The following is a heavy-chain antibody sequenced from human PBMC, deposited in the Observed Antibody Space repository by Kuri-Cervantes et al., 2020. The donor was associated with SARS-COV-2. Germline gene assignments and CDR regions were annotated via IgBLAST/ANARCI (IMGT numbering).Heavy chain of an antibody. CDR3: AVAATFSLRNYYYYGMDV. V-gene: IGHV1-69*10. Sequence: SVKVSCKASGGTFTSNAISWVRQAPGQGLEWMGGIIPILGIANYAQKFQGRVTITADKSTSTAYMELNSLRSEDTAVYYCAVAATFSLRNYYYYGMDVWGQGTTVTVSS. CDR1: GGTFTSNA. J-gene: IGHJ6*02. D-gene: IGHD2-15*01. CDR2: IIPILGIA.